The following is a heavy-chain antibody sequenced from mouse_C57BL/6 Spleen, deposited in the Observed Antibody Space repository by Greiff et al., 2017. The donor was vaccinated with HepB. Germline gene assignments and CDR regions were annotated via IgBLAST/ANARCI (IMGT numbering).Heavy chain of an antibody. D-gene: IGHD2-1*01. CDR1: GYTFTSYG. Sequence: QVHVKQSGAELARPGASVKLSCKASGYTFTSYGISWVKQRTGQGLEWIGEIYPRSGNTYYNEKFKGKATLTADKSSSTAYMELRSLTSEDSAVYFCARGGGNYVWYFDVWGTGTTVTVSS. J-gene: IGHJ1*03. V-gene: IGHV1-81*01. CDR2: IYPRSGNT. CDR3: ARGGGNYVWYFDV.